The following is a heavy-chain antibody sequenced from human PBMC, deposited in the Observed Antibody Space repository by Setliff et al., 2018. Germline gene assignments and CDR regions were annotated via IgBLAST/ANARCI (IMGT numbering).Heavy chain of an antibody. Sequence: ASVKVSCKTSGYNFITFGISWVRQAPGQGLEWMGWISPYNGTTNYAQKFQGRVTMTTDSSTTTVYMEVTSLRSDDTAVYYCVRGPGPSVVVAMPFDRWGQGTQVTVSS. CDR3: VRGPGPSVVVAMPFDR. CDR1: GYNFITFG. V-gene: IGHV1-18*01. CDR2: ISPYNGTT. J-gene: IGHJ4*02. D-gene: IGHD5-12*01.